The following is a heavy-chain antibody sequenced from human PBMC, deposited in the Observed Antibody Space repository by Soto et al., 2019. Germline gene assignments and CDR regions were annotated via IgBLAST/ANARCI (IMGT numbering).Heavy chain of an antibody. CDR3: AHQETRIVGAAPFDS. J-gene: IGHJ4*02. CDR1: GFSLSTSGVG. D-gene: IGHD1-26*01. Sequence: QITLKESGPTLVKPTQTLTLTCTFSGFSLSTSGVGVGWIRQPPGKALEWLALIYWDDDKRYSPSLKSRLTTXXDXSXXPVVLTMTNMDPVDTATYYCAHQETRIVGAAPFDSWGPGTLVNVSS. CDR2: IYWDDDK. V-gene: IGHV2-5*02.